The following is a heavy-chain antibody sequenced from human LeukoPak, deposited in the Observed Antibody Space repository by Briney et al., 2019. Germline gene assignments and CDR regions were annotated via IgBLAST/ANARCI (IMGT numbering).Heavy chain of an antibody. Sequence: SQTLSLTCLISGDSDSTNRGSWNCIRQSPSRGLEWLGRTYYRAKWYNDYAVSVKRRITINPDTSKNQFSLQLNSVNSEDTAVYYCARDYDVGRLEYWGQGTLVTVSS. CDR2: TYYRAKWYN. CDR3: ARDYDVGRLEY. CDR1: GDSDSTNRGS. J-gene: IGHJ4*02. V-gene: IGHV6-1*01. D-gene: IGHD3-3*01.